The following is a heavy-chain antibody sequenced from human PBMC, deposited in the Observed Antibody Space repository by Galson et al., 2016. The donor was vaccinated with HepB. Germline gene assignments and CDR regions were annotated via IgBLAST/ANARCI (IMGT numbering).Heavy chain of an antibody. J-gene: IGHJ4*01. CDR1: GFSISSSSYY. CDR2: FDYSGST. V-gene: IGHV4-39*01. D-gene: IGHD4-17*01. Sequence: ETLSLTCTVSGFSISSSSYYWGWIRQPPGKGLEWIGNFDYSGSTHYNPSLKSRVTMSADTSKNQFSLNLSTVTAADTAVYFGARGTHYGDFSDYWGHGTLVTVSS. CDR3: ARGTHYGDFSDY.